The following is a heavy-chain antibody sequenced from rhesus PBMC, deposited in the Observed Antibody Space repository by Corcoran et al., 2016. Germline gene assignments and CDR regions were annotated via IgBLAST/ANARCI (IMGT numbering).Heavy chain of an antibody. J-gene: IGHJ5-2*02. V-gene: IGHV4-147*01. CDR3: SCEENSLDV. D-gene: IGHD3-9*01. CDR2: IYGGSETT. CDR1: GGSISRNY. Sequence: QVQLQESGPGLVKPSETLSLTCAVSGGSISRNYWSWLRQSPGKELGWIGYIYGGSETTTDIHCLESGVTISTETSKNQLSMKLTAVTAADTAGYYVSCEENSLDVWGRGVLVTVSS.